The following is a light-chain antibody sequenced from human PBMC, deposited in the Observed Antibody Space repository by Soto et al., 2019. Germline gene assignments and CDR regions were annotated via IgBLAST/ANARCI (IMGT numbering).Light chain of an antibody. CDR3: QQSYSTPT. Sequence: DIQMTQSPSSLSASVGDRVTITCRASQSISSYLNWYQQKPGKAPKLLIYAASSLQSGAPSRFIGSGSGTDFTLTISSLQPEDFATYDCQQSYSTPTFGQGTKLEIK. CDR1: QSISSY. J-gene: IGKJ2*01. V-gene: IGKV1-39*01. CDR2: AAS.